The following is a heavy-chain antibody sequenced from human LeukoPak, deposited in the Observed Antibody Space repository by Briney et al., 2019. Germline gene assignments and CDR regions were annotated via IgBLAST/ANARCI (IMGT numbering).Heavy chain of an antibody. V-gene: IGHV3-21*01. CDR2: ILDNGNSK. CDR3: ARDVGHALRAYDI. CDR1: GFAFNTYH. Sequence: NPGGSLRLSCGASGFAFNTYHMNWVRQAPGKGLEWVSFILDNGNSKAYADSVKGRFTVSRDNAQNTLYLQMNSLRAEDTAVYWCARDVGHALRAYDIWGQGTMVTVSS. D-gene: IGHD1-26*01. J-gene: IGHJ3*02.